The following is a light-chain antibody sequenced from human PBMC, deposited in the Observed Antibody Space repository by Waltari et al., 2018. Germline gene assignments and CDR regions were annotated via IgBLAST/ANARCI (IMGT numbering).Light chain of an antibody. CDR1: SNDVGGYHY. J-gene: IGLJ2*01. CDR2: DVS. CDR3: SSYTSSTLVV. V-gene: IGLV2-14*03. Sequence: QSALTQPASVSGSPGPSITISCTGTSNDVGGYHYVSWYQQHPGKAPKLMIYDVSNRPSGVSNRFSGSKSGNTASLTISGLQAEDEGNYYCSSYTSSTLVVFGGGTNLTVL.